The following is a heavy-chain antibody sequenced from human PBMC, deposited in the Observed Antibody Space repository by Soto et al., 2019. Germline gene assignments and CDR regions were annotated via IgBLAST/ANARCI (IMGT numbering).Heavy chain of an antibody. CDR1: SGSIFSSNW. CDR3: ASHLTMTGTRGFDH. V-gene: IGHV4-4*02. CDR2: TRNSGGA. J-gene: IGHJ4*02. Sequence: QVQLQESGPGLVKPSGTLSLTCAASSGSIFSSNWWSWVRQPPGKGLEWIGETRNSGGANYNPSLKSRVTISVDKSTNQFFLNLNSVTAADTAVYYCASHLTMTGTRGFDHWGLGTLVTVSS. D-gene: IGHD3-9*01.